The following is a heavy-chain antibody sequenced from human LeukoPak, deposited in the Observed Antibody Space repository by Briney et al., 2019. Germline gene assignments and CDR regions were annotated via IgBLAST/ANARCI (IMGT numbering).Heavy chain of an antibody. J-gene: IGHJ4*02. Sequence: GGSLRLSCAASGFTFSSYAMSWVRQAPGKGLEWVSAIGGSGDRTYYANAVKGRFTISRDNSKNTLYLQMNSLRADDTAVYYCAKSLTGYFRGFDSWGQGALVTVSS. CDR1: GFTFSSYA. CDR3: AKSLTGYFRGFDS. CDR2: IGGSGDRT. D-gene: IGHD3-9*01. V-gene: IGHV3-23*01.